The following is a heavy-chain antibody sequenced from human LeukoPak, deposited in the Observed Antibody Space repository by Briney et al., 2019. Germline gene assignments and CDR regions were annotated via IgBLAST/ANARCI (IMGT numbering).Heavy chain of an antibody. J-gene: IGHJ4*02. V-gene: IGHV3-30*02. D-gene: IGHD3-10*01. CDR3: ARSRITMVRGVITY. CDR2: IRYDGSNK. Sequence: GGSLRLSCAASGFTFSSYGMHWVRQAPGKGLEWVAFIRYDGSNKYYADSVKGRFTISRDNSKNTLYLQMNSLRAEDTAVYYCARSRITMVRGVITYWGQGTLVTVSS. CDR1: GFTFSSYG.